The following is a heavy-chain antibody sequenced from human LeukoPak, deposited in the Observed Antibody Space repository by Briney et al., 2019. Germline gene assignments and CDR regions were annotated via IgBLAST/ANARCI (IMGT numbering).Heavy chain of an antibody. V-gene: IGHV3-23*01. D-gene: IGHD6-19*01. CDR2: IRGSGVDT. J-gene: IGHJ4*02. Sequence: GGSLRLSCAASGFTFTNYAMSWVRQAPGKGLEWVSAIRGSGVDTYYADSVKGRFTISRDNSKNTLYLHMNSLRAEDTAIYYCAKLKGLVYFDYWGQGTLVTVSS. CDR1: GFTFTNYA. CDR3: AKLKGLVYFDY.